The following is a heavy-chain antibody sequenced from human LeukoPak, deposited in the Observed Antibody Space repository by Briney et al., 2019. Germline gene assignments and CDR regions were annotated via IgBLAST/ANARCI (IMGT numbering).Heavy chain of an antibody. CDR2: IYHGGST. Sequence: SETLSLTCAVSGGSISSSNWWSWVRQPPGKGLEWIGEIYHGGSTNYNPSLKSRVTISVDTSKNQFSLKLSSVTAADTAVYYCARVGLYCTNGVCQKGFDYWGQGTLVTVSS. D-gene: IGHD2-8*01. CDR1: GGSISSSNW. V-gene: IGHV4-4*02. J-gene: IGHJ4*02. CDR3: ARVGLYCTNGVCQKGFDY.